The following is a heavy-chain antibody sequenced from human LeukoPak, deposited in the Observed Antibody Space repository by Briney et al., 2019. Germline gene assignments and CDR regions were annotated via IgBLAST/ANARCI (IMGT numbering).Heavy chain of an antibody. Sequence: SETLSLTCTVSGDSISDYYWTWIRQPPGKGLEWIGYIYDSGTTNYNPSLKSRVTISMDTSKNQFSLNLKSVTAADTAIYYCARDRYCSGGYCYSGWFDPWGQGTLVTVSS. CDR2: IYDSGTT. CDR3: ARDRYCSGGYCYSGWFDP. V-gene: IGHV4-59*01. J-gene: IGHJ5*02. D-gene: IGHD2-15*01. CDR1: GDSISDYY.